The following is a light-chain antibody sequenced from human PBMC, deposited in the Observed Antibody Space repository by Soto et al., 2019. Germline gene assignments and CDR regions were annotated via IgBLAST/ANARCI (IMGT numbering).Light chain of an antibody. CDR1: QSLLHITGETF. CDR2: EVS. CDR3: MQSTQLPPT. V-gene: IGKV2D-29*02. J-gene: IGKJ5*01. Sequence: DVVMTQTPLSLSFAPGQPASISCKSSQSLLHITGETFLFWYLQKPGQSPQLLIYEVSTRVSGVPDEVSASRSGRDFRLEISRVETDDVGLYSCMQSTQLPPTFGQGTRL.